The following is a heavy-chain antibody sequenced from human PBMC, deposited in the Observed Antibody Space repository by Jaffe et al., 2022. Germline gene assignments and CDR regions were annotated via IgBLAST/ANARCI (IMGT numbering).Heavy chain of an antibody. CDR2: IYYSGST. CDR1: GGSVSSGSYY. D-gene: IGHD6-19*01. J-gene: IGHJ4*02. Sequence: QVQLQESGPGLVKPSETLSLTCTVSGGSVSSGSYYWSWIRQPPGKGLEWIGYIYYSGSTNYNPSLKSRVTISVDTSKNQFSLKLSSVTAADTAVYYCARFGIAVAGYDYWGQGTLVTVSS. CDR3: ARFGIAVAGYDY. V-gene: IGHV4-61*01.